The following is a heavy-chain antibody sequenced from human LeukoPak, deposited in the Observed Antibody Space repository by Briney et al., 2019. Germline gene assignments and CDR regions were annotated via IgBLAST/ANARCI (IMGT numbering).Heavy chain of an antibody. V-gene: IGHV4-59*01. D-gene: IGHD2-15*01. Sequence: PSETLSLTCTVSGDSITNYFWRWLRQPPGEGLEWFGYIYYTGNTNYKPSLKSRVTMSVDTSTNQFSLRLRSVTAADTAVYYCARGRVAYSAYYFDYWGRGTLVTVSS. CDR1: GDSITNYF. CDR3: ARGRVAYSAYYFDY. J-gene: IGHJ4*02. CDR2: IYYTGNT.